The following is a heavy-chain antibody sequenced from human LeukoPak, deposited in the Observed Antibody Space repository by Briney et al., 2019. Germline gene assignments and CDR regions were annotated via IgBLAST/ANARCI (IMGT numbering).Heavy chain of an antibody. CDR1: GFTFSSYA. J-gene: IGHJ4*02. Sequence: GGSLRLSCAASGFTFSSYAVSWVRQAPGKGLAWVSAISDSGGSTQYADSVKGRFTISRDNSKNTLYLQMNNLRVEDTAVYYCAKGSSNWLDHYYFDFWGQGTLVTVSS. V-gene: IGHV3-23*01. D-gene: IGHD6-13*01. CDR2: ISDSGGST. CDR3: AKGSSNWLDHYYFDF.